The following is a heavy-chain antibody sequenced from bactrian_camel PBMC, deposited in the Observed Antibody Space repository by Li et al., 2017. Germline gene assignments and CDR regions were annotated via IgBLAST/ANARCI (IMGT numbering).Heavy chain of an antibody. CDR1: GRTYSKWC. Sequence: HVQLVESGGGSVQAGGSLRLSCAASGRTYSKWCMGWFRQVPGKEREGIATIDSSGSTAYADSVKGRFTISKDNAKNILYLQMDSLKPDDTAIYYCAASSLHQCSGRRRADFGFWGQGTQVTVS. V-gene: IGHV3S57*01. CDR2: IDSSGST. D-gene: IGHD2*01. CDR3: AASSLHQCSGRRRADFGF. J-gene: IGHJ6*01.